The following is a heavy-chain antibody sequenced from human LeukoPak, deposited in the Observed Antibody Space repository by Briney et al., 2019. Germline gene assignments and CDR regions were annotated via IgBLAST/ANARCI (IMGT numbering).Heavy chain of an antibody. Sequence: SVRVSCKASGGTFSSYAISWVRQAPGQGLEWMGGIIPIFGTANYAQKFQGRVTITTDESTSTAYMELSSLRSEDTAVYYCARGIGYSGYDQLDYWGQGTLVTVSS. V-gene: IGHV1-69*05. D-gene: IGHD5-12*01. J-gene: IGHJ4*02. CDR3: ARGIGYSGYDQLDY. CDR1: GGTFSSYA. CDR2: IIPIFGTA.